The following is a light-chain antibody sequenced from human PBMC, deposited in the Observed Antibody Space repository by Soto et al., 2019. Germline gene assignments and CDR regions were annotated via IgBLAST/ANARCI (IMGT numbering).Light chain of an antibody. Sequence: DIQMTQSPSSLSASVGDRVTITCRASQTINRWLAWYQQKPGKDPQVLIYDDSTLESGVPSRFSGSGSGTEFTLTINNLQPDDLATYYCQQYSSLWTFGPGTKVDIK. J-gene: IGKJ1*01. CDR3: QQYSSLWT. V-gene: IGKV1-5*01. CDR2: DDS. CDR1: QTINRW.